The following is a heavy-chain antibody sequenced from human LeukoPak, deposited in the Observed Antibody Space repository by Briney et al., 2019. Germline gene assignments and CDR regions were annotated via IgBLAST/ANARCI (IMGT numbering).Heavy chain of an antibody. CDR1: GASISSYY. D-gene: IGHD5-12*01. CDR3: ARGASGYDPFDY. CDR2: FYTSGST. Sequence: SETLSLTCTVSGASISSYYWSWIRQPAGKGLEWIGRFYTSGSTNYNPSLKSRVTISVDTSKNQFSLKLRSVTAADTAVYYCARGASGYDPFDYCGQGTLVTVSS. J-gene: IGHJ4*02. V-gene: IGHV4-4*07.